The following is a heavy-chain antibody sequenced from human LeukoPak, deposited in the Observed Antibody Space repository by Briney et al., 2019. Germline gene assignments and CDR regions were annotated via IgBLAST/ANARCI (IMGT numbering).Heavy chain of an antibody. Sequence: GGSLSLSCAPSGFTPISYAMGWVRQAPGRGREWVSAISGSGGSTYHADCGKGRFTISRDNSKNTLYLQMNSLRAEDTAVYYCAKSRQLWSKTPYYYYGMDVWGQGTTVTVSS. CDR2: ISGSGGST. CDR1: GFTPISYA. V-gene: IGHV3-23*01. D-gene: IGHD5-18*01. CDR3: AKSRQLWSKTPYYYYGMDV. J-gene: IGHJ6*02.